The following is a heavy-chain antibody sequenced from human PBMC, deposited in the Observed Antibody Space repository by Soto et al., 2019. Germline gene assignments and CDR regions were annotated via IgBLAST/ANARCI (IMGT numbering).Heavy chain of an antibody. CDR1: GYTFTSYA. CDR3: ASRLFPGFYYYGMDV. Sequence: ASVKVSCKVSGYTFTSYAMHWVRQAPGQRLEWMGWINAGNGNTKYSQKFQGRVTITRDTSASTAYMELSSLRSEDTAVYYCASRLFPGFYYYGMDVWGQGTTVTVSS. CDR2: INAGNGNT. J-gene: IGHJ6*02. V-gene: IGHV1-3*01. D-gene: IGHD2-21*01.